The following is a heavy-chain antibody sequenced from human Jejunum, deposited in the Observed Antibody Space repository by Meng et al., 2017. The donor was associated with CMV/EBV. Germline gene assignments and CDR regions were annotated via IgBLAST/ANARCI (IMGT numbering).Heavy chain of an antibody. D-gene: IGHD4-11*01. J-gene: IGHJ4*02. V-gene: IGHV3-7*01. CDR2: IKQDGSEK. CDR3: AKDAYSKGDY. CDR1: GFIFSNCW. Sequence: CAASGFIFSNCWMSWVRQAPGKGLEWVANIKQDGSEKNYVDSVKGRFTISRDNAKNSLYLQMNSLRPEDTAVYYCAKDAYSKGDYWGQGTLVTVSS.